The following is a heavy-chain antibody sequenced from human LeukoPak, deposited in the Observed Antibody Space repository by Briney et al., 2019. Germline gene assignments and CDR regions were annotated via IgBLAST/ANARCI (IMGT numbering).Heavy chain of an antibody. CDR1: GYSISSGYY. J-gene: IGHJ6*03. D-gene: IGHD2/OR15-2a*01. V-gene: IGHV4-38-2*01. Sequence: SETLSLTCAVSGYSISSGYYWGWIRQPPGKGLEWIGNIYHSGSTYYNPSLKSRVTISVDTSKNQFSLKLSSVTAADTAVYYCARTNSAYYYMDVWGKGTTVTVSS. CDR3: ARTNSAYYYMDV. CDR2: IYHSGST.